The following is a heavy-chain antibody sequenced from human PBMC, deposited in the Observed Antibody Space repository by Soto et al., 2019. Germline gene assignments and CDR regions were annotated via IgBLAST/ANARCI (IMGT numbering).Heavy chain of an antibody. J-gene: IGHJ6*02. CDR2: IIPIFGTA. CDR1: GGTFSSYA. CDR3: ARHYGSGSTYYYYGMDV. D-gene: IGHD3-10*01. Sequence: QVQLVQSGAEVKKPGSSVKVSCKASGGTFSSYAISWVRQAPGQGLEWMGGIIPIFGTADYAQKFQGRVTITADESTSTAYMELSSLRSEDTAVYYCARHYGSGSTYYYYGMDVWGQGTTVTVSS. V-gene: IGHV1-69*12.